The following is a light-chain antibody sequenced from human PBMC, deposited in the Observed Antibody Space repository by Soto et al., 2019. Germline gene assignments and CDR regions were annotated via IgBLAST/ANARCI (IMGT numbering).Light chain of an antibody. CDR2: DAS. Sequence: EIVLTQSPATLSLSPGERATLSCRASQSVNSYLAWYQQRPGQAPRLLIYDASNRATGIPARFSASGSGTDFTLTIRSLEPEDFAVYYCKLLDSFPLTFGQGTRLEIK. J-gene: IGKJ5*01. CDR1: QSVNSY. CDR3: KLLDSFPLT. V-gene: IGKV3-11*01.